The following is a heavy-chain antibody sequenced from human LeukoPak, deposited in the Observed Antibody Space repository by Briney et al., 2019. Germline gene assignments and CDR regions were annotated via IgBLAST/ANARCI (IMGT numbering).Heavy chain of an antibody. J-gene: IGHJ4*02. D-gene: IGHD3-10*01. CDR3: AGGDGVLLWFGELLFDY. V-gene: IGHV3-21*04. Sequence: PGGSLRLSCAASGFTFSSYSMTWVRQAPGKGLEWVSSISSSSSYIYYADSVKGRFTISRDNAKNSLYLQMNSLRAEDTAVYYCAGGDGVLLWFGELLFDYWGQGTLVTVSS. CDR2: ISSSSSYI. CDR1: GFTFSSYS.